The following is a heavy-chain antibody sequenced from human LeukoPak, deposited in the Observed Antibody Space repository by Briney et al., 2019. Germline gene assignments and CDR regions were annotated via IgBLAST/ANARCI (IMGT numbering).Heavy chain of an antibody. Sequence: GGSLRLSCAASGFTFSSYEMNWVRQAPGKGLEWVSYISSSGSTIYYADSVKGRFTISRDNAKNSLYLQMNSLRAEDTAVYYCASYHSGTDDAFDIWGQGTMVTVSS. J-gene: IGHJ3*02. D-gene: IGHD3-10*01. CDR3: ASYHSGTDDAFDI. CDR2: ISSSGSTI. CDR1: GFTFSSYE. V-gene: IGHV3-48*03.